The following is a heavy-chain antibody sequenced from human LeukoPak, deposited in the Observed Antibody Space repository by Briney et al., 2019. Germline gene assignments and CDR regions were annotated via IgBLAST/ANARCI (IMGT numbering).Heavy chain of an antibody. D-gene: IGHD6-19*01. V-gene: IGHV3-21*01. CDR1: GFTFSSYS. CDR3: ARDLSSGWYDY. Sequence: GGSLRLSCAASGFTFSSYSMNWVRQAPGKGLEWVSSISSSSSYIYYADSVRGRFTISRDNAKNSLYLQMNSLRAEDTAVYYCARDLSSGWYDYWGQGTLVTVSS. CDR2: ISSSSSYI. J-gene: IGHJ4*02.